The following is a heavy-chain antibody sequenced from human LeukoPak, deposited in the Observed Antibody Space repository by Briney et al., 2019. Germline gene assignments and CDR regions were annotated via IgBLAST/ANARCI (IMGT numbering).Heavy chain of an antibody. Sequence: GRSLRLSCAASGFTFSRFAMHWVRQAPDKGLEWVAVISYDGSNKYYADSVKGRFTISRDNSKNTVFLQMNSLSPEDTAVYYCARGGGPDTAMNLDYWGQGTLVTVSS. J-gene: IGHJ4*02. CDR1: GFTFSRFA. D-gene: IGHD5-18*01. CDR2: ISYDGSNK. V-gene: IGHV3-30*04. CDR3: ARGGGPDTAMNLDY.